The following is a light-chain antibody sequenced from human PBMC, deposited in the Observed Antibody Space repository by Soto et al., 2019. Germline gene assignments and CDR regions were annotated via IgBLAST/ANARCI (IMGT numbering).Light chain of an antibody. CDR2: DAS. V-gene: IGKV1-33*01. CDR1: QDISSF. J-gene: IGKJ1*01. CDR3: QLHANHPWT. Sequence: DIQMTQSPASLSASVGDRVTITCQASQDISSFLNWYQQKPGKAPKFLISDASNLETGVPSRCSGSGSGTDFTFSIARLQPEDIGTYYCQLHANHPWTFGQGTKVEIK.